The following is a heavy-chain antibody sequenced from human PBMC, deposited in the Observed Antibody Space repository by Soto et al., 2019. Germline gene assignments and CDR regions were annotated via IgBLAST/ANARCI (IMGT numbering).Heavy chain of an antibody. CDR1: GFTFSDYP. Sequence: PXESLRLSCAASGFTFSDYPMNWVRQAPGKGLEWVSSIRTISSAIYFADSVRGRFTISRDNARNSLYLQMTSLRDEDTAVYYCARETPSFDSWGQGTLVTVSS. D-gene: IGHD2-15*01. CDR2: IRTISSAI. J-gene: IGHJ4*02. CDR3: ARETPSFDS. V-gene: IGHV3-48*02.